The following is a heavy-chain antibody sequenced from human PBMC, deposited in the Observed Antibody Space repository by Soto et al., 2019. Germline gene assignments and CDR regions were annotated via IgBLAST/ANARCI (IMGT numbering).Heavy chain of an antibody. J-gene: IGHJ4*02. CDR1: GFTFSSYA. V-gene: IGHV3-23*01. Sequence: GGSLRLSCAASGFTFSSYAMSWVRQAPGKGLEWVSAISGSGGSTYYADSVKGRFTISRDNSKNTLYLQMNSLRAEDTAVYYCANQVFYGDHSFYYFDYWGQGTLVTVSS. D-gene: IGHD4-17*01. CDR2: ISGSGGST. CDR3: ANQVFYGDHSFYYFDY.